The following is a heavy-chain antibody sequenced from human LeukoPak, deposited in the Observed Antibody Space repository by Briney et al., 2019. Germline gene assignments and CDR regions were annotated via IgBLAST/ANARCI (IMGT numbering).Heavy chain of an antibody. V-gene: IGHV4-4*07. J-gene: IGHJ4*02. CDR1: GGSISSYY. CDR2: IYTSGST. CDR3: ARHGRGSPYDYFDY. D-gene: IGHD4-17*01. Sequence: SETLSLTCTVSGGSISSYYWSWIRQPAGKGLEWIGRIYTSGSTNYNPSLKSRVTMSVDTSNNQFSLRLSSVTAADTAVYYCARHGRGSPYDYFDYWGQGTLVTVSS.